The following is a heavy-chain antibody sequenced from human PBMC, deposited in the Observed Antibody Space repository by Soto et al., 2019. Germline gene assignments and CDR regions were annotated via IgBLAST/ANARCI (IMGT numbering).Heavy chain of an antibody. CDR3: ARVGYSYGTRVYGMDV. CDR2: LYYTGTT. CDR1: GGFVSSGIHY. J-gene: IGHJ6*02. D-gene: IGHD5-18*01. Sequence: QVQLQESGPGLVKPSETLSLTCTVSGGFVSSGIHYWTWIRQPPGKDLEWIGHLYYTGTTQYNPSLQSRVTMSVDTSKNQFSLKLTSVTAADTAVYYCARVGYSYGTRVYGMDVWGQGTTVTVS. V-gene: IGHV4-61*01.